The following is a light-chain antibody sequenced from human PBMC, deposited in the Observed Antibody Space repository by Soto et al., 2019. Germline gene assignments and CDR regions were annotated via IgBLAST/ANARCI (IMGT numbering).Light chain of an antibody. Sequence: VMTQTPAILYVSPGERATLSCRASQSVSTNLAWYQQKPGQAPRLLIYGASTRATGIPARFSGSGSGTEFTLTIRRLQSEDFAVYYCQHYNNWPPWTFGQGTKVEI. CDR1: QSVSTN. V-gene: IGKV3-15*01. J-gene: IGKJ1*01. CDR3: QHYNNWPPWT. CDR2: GAS.